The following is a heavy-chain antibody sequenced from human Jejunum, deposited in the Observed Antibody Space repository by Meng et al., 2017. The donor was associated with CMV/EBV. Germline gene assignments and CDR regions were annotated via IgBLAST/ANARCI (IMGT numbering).Heavy chain of an antibody. D-gene: IGHD3-22*01. V-gene: IGHV3-30*03. J-gene: IGHJ6*02. CDR2: IMFDGSTG. CDR3: ARDVDSYDVTGSRYYFYYSGMNV. Sequence: HWVRQDPGKGLEWVAVIMFDGSTGYYADSVNGRFTISRDNSKNTFYLQMNRLRSEDTAVYYCARDVDSYDVTGSRYYFYYSGMNVWGQGTTVTVSS.